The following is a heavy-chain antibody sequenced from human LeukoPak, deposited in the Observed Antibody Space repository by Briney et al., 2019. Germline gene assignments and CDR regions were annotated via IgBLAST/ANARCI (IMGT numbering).Heavy chain of an antibody. V-gene: IGHV1-8*03. D-gene: IGHD6-6*01. CDR1: GYTFTSYD. J-gene: IGHJ4*02. CDR2: MNPNSGNT. Sequence: GASVKVSCKASGYTFTSYDINWVRQATGQGLEWMGWMNPNSGNTGYAQKFQGRVTITRNTSISTAYMELSSLRSEDTAVYYCARVGGIAARPTPYYFDYWGQGTLVTVSS. CDR3: ARVGGIAARPTPYYFDY.